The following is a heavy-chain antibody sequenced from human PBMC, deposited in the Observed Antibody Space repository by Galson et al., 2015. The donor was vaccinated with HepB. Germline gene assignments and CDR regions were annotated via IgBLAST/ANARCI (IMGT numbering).Heavy chain of an antibody. J-gene: IGHJ6*02. V-gene: IGHV1-24*01. D-gene: IGHD3-10*01. CDR2: FDPEDGET. CDR3: ATRPGIRGVPYYYYYGMDV. CDR1: GYTLTELS. Sequence: SVKVSCKVSGYTLTELSMHWVRQAPGKGLEWMGGFDPEDGETIYAQKFQGRVTMTEDTSTDTAYMELSSLRSEDTAVYYCATRPGIRGVPYYYYYGMDVWGQGTTVTVSS.